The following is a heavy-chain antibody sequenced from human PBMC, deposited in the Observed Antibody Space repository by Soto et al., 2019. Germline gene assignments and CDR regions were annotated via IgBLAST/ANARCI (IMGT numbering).Heavy chain of an antibody. J-gene: IGHJ4*02. D-gene: IGHD1-26*01. V-gene: IGHV4-59*01. CDR1: GGSISSYY. Sequence: PSETLSLTCTVSGGSISSYYWSWIRQPPGKGLEWIGYIYSSGSTNYNPSLKSRVTISGDTSKNQFSLKLSSVTAADTAVYYCARGPMASGSYSLDYWGQGTLVTVSS. CDR3: ARGPMASGSYSLDY. CDR2: IYSSGST.